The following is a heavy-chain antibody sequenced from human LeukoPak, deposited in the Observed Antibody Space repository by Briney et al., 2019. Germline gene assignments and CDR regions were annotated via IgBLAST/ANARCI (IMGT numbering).Heavy chain of an antibody. CDR3: ARDNYYYYYMDV. Sequence: ASVKVSFKASGYTFTSYGISWVRQAPGQGLEWMGWISAYNGNTNYAQKLQGRVTITTDTSTSTAYMELRSLRSDDTAVYYCARDNYYYYYMDVWGKGTTVTVSS. CDR1: GYTFTSYG. CDR2: ISAYNGNT. V-gene: IGHV1-18*01. J-gene: IGHJ6*03.